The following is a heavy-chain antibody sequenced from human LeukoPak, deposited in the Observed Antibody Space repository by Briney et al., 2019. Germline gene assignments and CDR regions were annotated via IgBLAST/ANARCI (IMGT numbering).Heavy chain of an antibody. Sequence: SKTLSLTCALSTVSGSSCNWWSWVRQPPGKGLEWIGEVHKTGKTNYNPSLKTRVTISIDATKNQLSLELTSVTAADAAVYYCARELLGAPTPGAYWGQGTRVTVSS. D-gene: IGHD7-27*01. CDR2: VHKTGKT. CDR1: TVSGSSCNW. J-gene: IGHJ4*02. V-gene: IGHV4-4*02. CDR3: ARELLGAPTPGAY.